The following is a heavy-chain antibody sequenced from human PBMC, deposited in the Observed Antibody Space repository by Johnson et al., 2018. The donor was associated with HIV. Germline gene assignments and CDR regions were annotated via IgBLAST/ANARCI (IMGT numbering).Heavy chain of an antibody. V-gene: IGHV3-66*01. CDR1: GFSFSDYY. CDR2: IYSGGST. D-gene: IGHD3-16*01. CDR3: ARESIIWGDTRLLGDDV. Sequence: VQLVESGGGEVQPGRSLRLSCAASGFSFSDYYMSWIRQAPGKGLEWVSIIYSGGSTYYADSVKGRFTISRDNSKNTLYLQMNSLRAEDTAFYYCARESIIWGDTRLLGDDVRG. J-gene: IGHJ3*01.